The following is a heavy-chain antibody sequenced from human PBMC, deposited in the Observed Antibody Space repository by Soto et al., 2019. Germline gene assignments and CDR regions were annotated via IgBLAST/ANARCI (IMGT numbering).Heavy chain of an antibody. CDR3: ARDAVGATSSSWFDP. CDR1: GYTFTSYY. J-gene: IGHJ5*02. D-gene: IGHD1-26*01. V-gene: IGHV1-46*01. Sequence: ASVKVSCKASGYTFTSYYMHWVRQAPGQGLEWMGIINPSGGSTSYAQKFQGRVTITRDTSTSTVYMELSSLRSEDTAVYYCARDAVGATSSSWFDPWGQGTLVTVSS. CDR2: INPSGGST.